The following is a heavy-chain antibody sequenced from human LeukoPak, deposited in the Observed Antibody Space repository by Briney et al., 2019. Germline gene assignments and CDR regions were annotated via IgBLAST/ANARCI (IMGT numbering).Heavy chain of an antibody. Sequence: TLSLTCTVSGGSISSGGYYWSWIRQHPGKGLEWIGYIYYSGSTYYNPSLKSRVTISVDTSKNQFSLKLSSVTAADTAVYYCARDSTTVPFDYWGQGTLVTVSS. J-gene: IGHJ4*02. CDR3: ARDSTTVPFDY. V-gene: IGHV4-30-4*08. CDR2: IYYSGST. D-gene: IGHD4-17*01. CDR1: GGSISSGGYY.